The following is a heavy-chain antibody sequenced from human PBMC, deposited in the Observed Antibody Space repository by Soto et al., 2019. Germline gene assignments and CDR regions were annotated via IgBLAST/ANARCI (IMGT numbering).Heavy chain of an antibody. CDR2: VSTNGAT. V-gene: IGHV4-4*07. D-gene: IGHD2-21*01. Sequence: KPSETLSLTCTVSDDFISSYYWNWIRQPAGKGLEWIGRVSTNGATNYNPSLESRVTMSVDTSRNQFSLRLDSVTAADTALYHCARTCGGRGYFDSWGLGVLVTVSS. CDR3: ARTCGGRGYFDS. J-gene: IGHJ4*02. CDR1: DDFISSYY.